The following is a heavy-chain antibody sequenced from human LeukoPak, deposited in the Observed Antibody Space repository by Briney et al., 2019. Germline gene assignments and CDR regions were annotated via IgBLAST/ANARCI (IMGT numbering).Heavy chain of an antibody. CDR1: GFTFSSYG. D-gene: IGHD3-10*01. CDR2: ISGSGGST. V-gene: IGHV3-23*01. CDR3: ARDKDFTIDY. J-gene: IGHJ4*02. Sequence: PGGSLRLSCAASGFTFSSYGMSWVRQAPGKGLEWVSAISGSGGSTYYADSVKGRFTISRDNSKNTLYLQMNNLRVEDTAVYYCARDKDFTIDYWGQGTLVTVSS.